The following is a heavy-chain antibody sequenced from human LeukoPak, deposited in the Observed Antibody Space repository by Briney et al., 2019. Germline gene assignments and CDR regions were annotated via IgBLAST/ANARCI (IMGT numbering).Heavy chain of an antibody. Sequence: GGSLRLSCAASGFTFTTFGMHWVRQAPGKGLEWVSAISGSGGSTYYADSVKGRFTISRDNSKNTLYLQMNSLRAEDTAVYYCAKDLQLLDYWGQGTLVTVSS. CDR3: AKDLQLLDY. CDR1: GFTFTTFG. J-gene: IGHJ4*02. D-gene: IGHD5-18*01. CDR2: ISGSGGST. V-gene: IGHV3-23*01.